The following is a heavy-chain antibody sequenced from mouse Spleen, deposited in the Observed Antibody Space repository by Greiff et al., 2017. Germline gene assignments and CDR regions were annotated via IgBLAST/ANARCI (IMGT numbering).Heavy chain of an antibody. CDR2: ISSGGGNT. J-gene: IGHJ3*01. V-gene: IGHV5-9-3*01. CDR1: GFTFSSYA. CDR3: ARRDYDYPWFAY. D-gene: IGHD2-4*01. Sequence: DVHLVESGGGLVKLGGSLKLSCAASGFTFSSYAMSWVRQTPEKRLEWVATISSGGGNTYYPDSVKGRFTISRDNAKNTLYLQMSSLKSEDTAMYYCARRDYDYPWFAYWGQGTLVTVSA.